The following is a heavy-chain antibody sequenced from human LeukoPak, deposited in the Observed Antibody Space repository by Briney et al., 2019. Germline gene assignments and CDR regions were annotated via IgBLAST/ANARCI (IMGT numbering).Heavy chain of an antibody. CDR2: INPNSGGT. CDR1: GYTFTGYY. J-gene: IGHJ6*02. V-gene: IGHV1-2*02. CDR3: ASTMVVAARDYYYYYGMGV. D-gene: IGHD2-15*01. Sequence: ASVKVSCKASGYTFTGYYMHWVRQAPGQGLEWMGWINPNSGGTNYAQKFQGRVTMTRDTSISTAYMELSRLRSDDTAVYYCASTMVVAARDYYYYYGMGVWGQGTTVTVSS.